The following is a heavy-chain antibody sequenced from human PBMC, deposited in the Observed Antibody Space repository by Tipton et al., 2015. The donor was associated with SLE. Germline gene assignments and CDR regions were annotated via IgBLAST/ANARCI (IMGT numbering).Heavy chain of an antibody. CDR2: ISSYGDST. CDR3: VKRDCSDGSC. J-gene: IGHJ4*02. V-gene: IGHV3-64D*06. CDR1: GFTFSTYP. Sequence: GSLRLSCSASGFTFSTYPMHWVRQAPGKGLEYVSAISSYGDSTYYADSVKGRFTISRDNSKNTLYLQMSSLTTEDTAVYYCVKRDCSDGSCWGQGTLVTVSS. D-gene: IGHD2-15*01.